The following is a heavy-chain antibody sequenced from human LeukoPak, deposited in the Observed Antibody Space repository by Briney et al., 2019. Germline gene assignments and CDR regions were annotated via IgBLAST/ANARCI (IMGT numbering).Heavy chain of an antibody. CDR1: GGAISSYY. D-gene: IGHD6-19*01. J-gene: IGHJ4*02. CDR2: IYHNGVT. CDR3: ARFHSSGLDY. Sequence: SETLSLTCTVSGGAISSYYWSWIRQPPGKGLEWIGLIYHNGVTSYDPSLKSRVTISVDTSKNQFSLNLSSVTAAVTAVYYCARFHSSGLDYWGQGALVTVSS. V-gene: IGHV4-4*09.